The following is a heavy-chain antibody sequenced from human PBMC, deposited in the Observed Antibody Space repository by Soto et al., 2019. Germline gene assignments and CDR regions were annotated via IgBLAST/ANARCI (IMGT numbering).Heavy chain of an antibody. CDR2: VDWDDDK. V-gene: IGHV2-70*01. J-gene: IGHJ4*02. CDR3: ARTPLTTGWSVDY. D-gene: IGHD6-19*01. CDR1: GFSLSANGMC. Sequence: SGPTLVNPTQTLTLTCTFSGFSLSANGMCVSWIRQPPGKALEWLALVDWDDDKFYSISLRTRLTISRDTSKNQVVLTMTDMDPVDTATYYCARTPLTTGWSVDYWGQGTLVTVSS.